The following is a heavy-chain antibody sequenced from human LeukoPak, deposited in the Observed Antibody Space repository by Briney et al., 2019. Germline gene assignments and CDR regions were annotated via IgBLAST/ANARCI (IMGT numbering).Heavy chain of an antibody. Sequence: GGSLRLSCAASGFTFSSYAMSWVRPAPGKGLEWVSAISGSGGSTYYADSVKGRFTISRDNSKNTLYLQMNSLRAEDTAVYYCAKLFGSGYEGDYWGQGTLVTVSS. V-gene: IGHV3-23*01. CDR3: AKLFGSGYEGDY. J-gene: IGHJ4*02. D-gene: IGHD5-12*01. CDR1: GFTFSSYA. CDR2: ISGSGGST.